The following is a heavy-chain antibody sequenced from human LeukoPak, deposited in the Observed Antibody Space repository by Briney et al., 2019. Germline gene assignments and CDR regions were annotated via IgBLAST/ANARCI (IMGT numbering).Heavy chain of an antibody. CDR3: ARGILVTVYAAFDY. Sequence: PSETLSLTCTVSGGSMSPYHWGWIRQPPGKGLEWTGYIYYSGSTNYNPSLTSRVTISVDTSKNQFSLELSSVTAADTAVYYCARGILVTVYAAFDYWGQGTLVTVSS. D-gene: IGHD2-8*01. CDR1: GGSMSPYH. CDR2: IYYSGST. V-gene: IGHV4-59*12. J-gene: IGHJ4*02.